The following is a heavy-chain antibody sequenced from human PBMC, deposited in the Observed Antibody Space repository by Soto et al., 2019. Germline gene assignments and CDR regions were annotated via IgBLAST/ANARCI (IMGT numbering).Heavy chain of an antibody. CDR2: INHSGST. CDR3: ARGGWNYQYYYGMDV. J-gene: IGHJ6*02. Sequence: SETLSLTCAVYGGSFSGYYWSWIRQPPGKGLEWIGEINHSGSTNYNPSLKSRVTISVDTSKNQFSLKLSSVTAADTTVYYCARGGWNYQYYYGMDVWGQGTTVTVSS. D-gene: IGHD1-7*01. CDR1: GGSFSGYY. V-gene: IGHV4-34*01.